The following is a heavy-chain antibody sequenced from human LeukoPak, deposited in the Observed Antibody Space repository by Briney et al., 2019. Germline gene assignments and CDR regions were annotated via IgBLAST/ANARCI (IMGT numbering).Heavy chain of an antibody. CDR2: ISGSGVTT. CDR1: GFTFRSYA. V-gene: IGHV3-23*01. CDR3: ARNMGDY. D-gene: IGHD2/OR15-2a*01. Sequence: PGGSLRLSCVVSGFTFRSYAMNWVRQAPGKGLEWVSAISGSGVTTYYADAVKGRFTISRDNSKNTLYLQMNNLRAEDTAVYYCARNMGDYWGQGTLVTVSS. J-gene: IGHJ4*02.